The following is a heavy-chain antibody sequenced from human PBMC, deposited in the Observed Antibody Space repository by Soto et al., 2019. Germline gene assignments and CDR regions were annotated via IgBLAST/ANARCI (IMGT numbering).Heavy chain of an antibody. CDR3: ATPMPEYSSGWYEDWFDP. V-gene: IGHV3-23*01. Sequence: GGSLRLSCAASGFTFSSYAMSWVRQAPGKGLEWVSAISGSGGSTYYADSVKGRFTISRDNSKNTLYLQMNSLRAEDTAVYYCATPMPEYSSGWYEDWFDPWGQGTLVTVSS. CDR2: ISGSGGST. CDR1: GFTFSSYA. J-gene: IGHJ5*02. D-gene: IGHD6-19*01.